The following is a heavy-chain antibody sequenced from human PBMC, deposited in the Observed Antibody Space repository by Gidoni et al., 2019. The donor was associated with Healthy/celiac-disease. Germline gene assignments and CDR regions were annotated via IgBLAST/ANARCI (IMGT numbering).Heavy chain of an antibody. Sequence: EVQLLESGGGLVQPGGSLRLSCAASGFPFSSYAMSWVRPAPGKGLEWVSAIGGSGGSTYYADSVKGRFTISRDNSKNTLYLQMNSLRAEDTAVYYCAKDSGEWFGELFARVISGPIDYWGQGTLVTVSS. CDR3: AKDSGEWFGELFARVISGPIDY. D-gene: IGHD3-10*01. J-gene: IGHJ4*02. V-gene: IGHV3-23*01. CDR2: IGGSGGST. CDR1: GFPFSSYA.